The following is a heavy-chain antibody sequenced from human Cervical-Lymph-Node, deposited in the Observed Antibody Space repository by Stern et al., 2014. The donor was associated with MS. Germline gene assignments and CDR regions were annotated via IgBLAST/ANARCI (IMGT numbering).Heavy chain of an antibody. V-gene: IGHV1-46*03. D-gene: IGHD6-13*01. CDR3: ARDGSYSSSWYYNWFDP. CDR2: ITPSGGST. Sequence: QVQLVQSGADVKKHGASVPVYCKATLYTFTSYYMPRVRQAPGQGLESTGLITPSGGSTSYAQKFQGRVTMTRDTSTSTVYMELSSLRSEDTAVYYCARDGSYSSSWYYNWFDPWGQGTLVTVSS. CDR1: LYTFTSYY. J-gene: IGHJ5*02.